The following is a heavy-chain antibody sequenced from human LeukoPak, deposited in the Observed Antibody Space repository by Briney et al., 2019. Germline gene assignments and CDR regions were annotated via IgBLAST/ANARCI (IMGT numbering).Heavy chain of an antibody. CDR3: ARTNAFDI. CDR1: GGSISGHY. V-gene: IGHV4-59*11. J-gene: IGHJ3*02. Sequence: PSETLSLTCTVSGGSISGHYWSWIRQPPGKGLEWIGYIYYSGSTNYNPSLKSRVTILVDTSKNQFSLKLSSVTAADPAVYYCARTNAFDIWGQGTMVTVSS. CDR2: IYYSGST.